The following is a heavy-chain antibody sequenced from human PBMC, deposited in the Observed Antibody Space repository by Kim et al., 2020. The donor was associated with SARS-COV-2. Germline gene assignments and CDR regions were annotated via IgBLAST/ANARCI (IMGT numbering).Heavy chain of an antibody. D-gene: IGHD6-19*01. J-gene: IGHJ4*02. V-gene: IGHV3-23*01. Sequence: GGSLRLSCAASGFTFSSYAMSWVRQAPGKGLEWVSAISGSGGSTYYADSVKGRFTISRDNSKNTLYLQMNSLRAEDTAVYYCASLWTPSSGWAKYYFDYWGQGTLVTVSS. CDR2: ISGSGGST. CDR1: GFTFSSYA. CDR3: ASLWTPSSGWAKYYFDY.